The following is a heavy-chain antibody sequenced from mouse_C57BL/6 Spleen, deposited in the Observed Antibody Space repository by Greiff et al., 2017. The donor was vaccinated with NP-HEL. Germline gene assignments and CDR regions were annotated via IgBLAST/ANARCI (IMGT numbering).Heavy chain of an antibody. CDR3: ARGTDYYGPFAY. CDR1: GYAFSSYW. Sequence: VQLQQSGAELVKPGASVKISCKASGYAFSSYWMNWVKQRPGKGLEWIGQIYPGDGDTNYNGKFKGKATLTADKSSSTAYMQLSSLTSEDSAVYFCARGTDYYGPFAYWGQGTLVTVSA. J-gene: IGHJ3*01. D-gene: IGHD1-2*01. V-gene: IGHV1-80*01. CDR2: IYPGDGDT.